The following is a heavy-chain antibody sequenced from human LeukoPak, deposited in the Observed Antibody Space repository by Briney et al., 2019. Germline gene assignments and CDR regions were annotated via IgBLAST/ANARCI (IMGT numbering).Heavy chain of an antibody. J-gene: IGHJ4*02. Sequence: SDTLSITCNVSSGSISSSSYYWGWIRQPQGKGLEWIGSIYYSGSTYYNPSLKSRVTISVDTSKNQFSLKLSSVTAADTAVYYCAREGGKLVPADYWGQGTLVTVSS. CDR1: SGSISSSSYY. D-gene: IGHD6-6*01. V-gene: IGHV4-39*07. CDR3: AREGGKLVPADY. CDR2: IYYSGST.